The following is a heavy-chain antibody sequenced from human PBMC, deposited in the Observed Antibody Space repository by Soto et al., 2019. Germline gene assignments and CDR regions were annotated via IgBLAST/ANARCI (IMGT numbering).Heavy chain of an antibody. CDR3: AKTLVGGGALDI. J-gene: IGHJ3*02. CDR1: GYSFGNFW. D-gene: IGHD1-26*01. CDR2: VYPDDSDI. V-gene: IGHV5-51*01. Sequence: EVQLVQSGAEVKKPGESLKISCKGSGYSFGNFWIAWVRQMPGKGLEWMGIVYPDDSDIRYSPSFQGQVTISADKSVRTASLHLSPLRASDTAIYYCAKTLVGGGALDIWGQGTVVTVSS.